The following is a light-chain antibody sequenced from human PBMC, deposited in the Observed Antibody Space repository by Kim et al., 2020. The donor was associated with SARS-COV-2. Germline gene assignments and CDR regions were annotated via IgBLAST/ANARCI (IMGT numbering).Light chain of an antibody. CDR3: SSYTSSSSYVV. V-gene: IGLV2-14*03. CDR1: SSDVGGYNY. J-gene: IGLJ2*01. Sequence: QSASVSGSPGQSITISCTGTSSDVGGYNYVSWYQRHPGKAPKLMIYDVSNRPSGVSNRFSGSKSGNTASLTISGLQAEDEADYYCSSYTSSSSYVVFGGGTQLTVL. CDR2: DVS.